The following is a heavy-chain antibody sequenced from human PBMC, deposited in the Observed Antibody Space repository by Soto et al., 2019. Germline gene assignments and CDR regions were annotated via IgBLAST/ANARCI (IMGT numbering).Heavy chain of an antibody. J-gene: IGHJ5*02. CDR2: IYYSGST. V-gene: IGHV4-39*01. Sequence: QLQLQESGPGLVKPSETLSLTCTVSGGSISSSSYYWGWIRQPPGKGLEWIGSIYYSGSTYYNPSLQSRVTISVDTSKNQFSLKLSSVTAADTAVYYCARHPRRSTNRWFGPWGQGTLVTVSS. CDR3: ARHPRRSTNRWFGP. CDR1: GGSISSSSYY.